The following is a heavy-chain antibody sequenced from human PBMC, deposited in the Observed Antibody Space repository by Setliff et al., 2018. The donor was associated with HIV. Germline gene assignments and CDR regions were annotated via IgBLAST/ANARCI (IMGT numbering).Heavy chain of an antibody. J-gene: IGHJ6*03. V-gene: IGHV3-23*01. CDR3: AKGVGHNFYFMDV. Sequence: PGGSLRLSCAASGFTFSSYSMTWVRQVPGKGLEWVAAISGSATTTNYADSVKGRFTISRDNSRNTVSLQMNSLRVEDSAIFYCAKGVGHNFYFMDVWGKGITVTVSS. CDR1: GFTFSSYS. CDR2: ISGSATTT. D-gene: IGHD3-10*01.